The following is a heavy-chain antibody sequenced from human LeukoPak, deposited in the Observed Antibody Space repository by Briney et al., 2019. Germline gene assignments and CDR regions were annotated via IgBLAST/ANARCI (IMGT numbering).Heavy chain of an antibody. V-gene: IGHV2-5*02. CDR3: AHRRGVEQWLLRGGAFDI. Sequence: ESGPTLVNPTQTLTLTCTFSGFSLSTSGVGVGWIRQPPGKALEWLALIYWDDDKRYSPSLKSRLTITKDTSKNQVVLTMTNMDPVDTATYHCAHRRGVEQWLLRGGAFDIWGQGTMVTVSS. D-gene: IGHD6-19*01. J-gene: IGHJ3*02. CDR1: GFSLSTSGVG. CDR2: IYWDDDK.